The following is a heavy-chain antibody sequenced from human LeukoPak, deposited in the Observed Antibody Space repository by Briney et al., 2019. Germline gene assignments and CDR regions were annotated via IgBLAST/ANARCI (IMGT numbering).Heavy chain of an antibody. D-gene: IGHD1-14*01. CDR2: IKQDGSEK. J-gene: IGHJ4*02. CDR1: GFTITNYW. CDR3: ARKGSRRPSPEGV. Sequence: GGSLRLSCAASGFTITNYWMSWVRQAPGKGLEWVADIKQDGSEKYYVDSVKGRFTISRDNAKNSLSLQMDSLRAEDTAVYYCARKGSRRPSPEGVWGQGTLVTVSS. V-gene: IGHV3-7*03.